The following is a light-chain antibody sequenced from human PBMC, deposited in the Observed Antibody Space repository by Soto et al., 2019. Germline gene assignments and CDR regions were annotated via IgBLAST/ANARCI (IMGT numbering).Light chain of an antibody. J-gene: IGLJ2*01. V-gene: IGLV2-14*01. CDR2: EVN. CDR3: SSYTSSSTLE. Sequence: QSALTQPASVSASPGQSITISCTGTSSDVGGYKFVSWYQHHPGKAPKLMIYEVNNRPSGVSNRFSGSKSGNTASLTISGLQAEDEADYYCSSYTSSSTLEFGGGTQLTVL. CDR1: SSDVGGYKF.